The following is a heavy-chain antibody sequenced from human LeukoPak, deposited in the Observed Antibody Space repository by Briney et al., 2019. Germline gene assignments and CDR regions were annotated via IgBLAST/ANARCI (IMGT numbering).Heavy chain of an antibody. CDR1: GFTFSTYT. CDR3: AELGITMIGGV. J-gene: IGHJ6*04. V-gene: IGHV3-21*01. CDR2: ISSSRTYI. Sequence: GGSLRLSCEASGFTFSTYTMNWVRQAPGKGLEWVSSISSSRTYIKYADSVKGRFTISRDDAKNALYLQMNSLRAEDTAVYYCAELGITMIGGVWGKGTTVTISS. D-gene: IGHD3-10*02.